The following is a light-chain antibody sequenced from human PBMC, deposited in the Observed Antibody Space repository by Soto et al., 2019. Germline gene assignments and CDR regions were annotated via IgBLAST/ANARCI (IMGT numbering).Light chain of an antibody. J-gene: IGLJ2*01. CDR2: EVS. CDR1: SSDVGGYNY. V-gene: IGLV2-14*01. CDR3: SSYTSSSTPL. Sequence: QPVLTQPASVSGSPGQSITISCTGTSSDVGGYNYVSWYQQHPGKAPKLMIYEVSNRPSGVSNRFSGSKSGNMASLTISGLQAEDEADYYCSSYTSSSTPLFGGGTKLTVL.